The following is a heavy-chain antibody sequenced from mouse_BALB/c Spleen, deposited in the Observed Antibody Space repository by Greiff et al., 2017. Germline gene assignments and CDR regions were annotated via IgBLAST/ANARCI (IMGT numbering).Heavy chain of an antibody. CDR1: GFTFSSFG. J-gene: IGHJ2*01. CDR3: ARSGGLDY. V-gene: IGHV5-17*02. D-gene: IGHD3-1*01. Sequence: EVQLVESGGGLVQPGGSRKLSCAASGFTFSSFGMHWVRQAPEKGLEWVAYISSGSSTIYYADTVKGRFTISRDNPKNTLFLQMTSLRSEDTAMYYCARSGGLDYWGQGTTLTVSS. CDR2: ISSGSSTI.